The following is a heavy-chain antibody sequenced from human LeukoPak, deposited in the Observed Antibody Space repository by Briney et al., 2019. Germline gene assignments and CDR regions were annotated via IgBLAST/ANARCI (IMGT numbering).Heavy chain of an antibody. V-gene: IGHV4-39*07. CDR3: ARDLASCAGDCYSDGFDY. CDR2: IYYSGST. CDR1: GGSISSSSYY. Sequence: SETLSLTCTVSGGSISSSSYYWGWIRQPPGKGLEWIGSIYYSGSTYYNPSLKSRVTISVDTSKNQFSLKLSSVTAADTAVYYCARDLASCAGDCYSDGFDYWGQGTLVTVSS. D-gene: IGHD2-21*02. J-gene: IGHJ4*02.